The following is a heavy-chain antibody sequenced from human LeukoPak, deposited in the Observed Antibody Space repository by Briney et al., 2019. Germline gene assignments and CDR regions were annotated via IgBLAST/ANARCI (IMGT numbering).Heavy chain of an antibody. J-gene: IGHJ6*02. CDR3: ARGAAGTTPDYYYFGLDV. Sequence: GESLKISGKGSGYRFTDYWIGWVRQMPGKGLEWMGIIYPGDSDTRYSPSFQGQVTISADKSINTAHLQWSSLKASDTAMYYCARGAAGTTPDYYYFGLDVWGQGTTVRVSS. V-gene: IGHV5-51*01. CDR2: IYPGDSDT. D-gene: IGHD1-7*01. CDR1: GYRFTDYW.